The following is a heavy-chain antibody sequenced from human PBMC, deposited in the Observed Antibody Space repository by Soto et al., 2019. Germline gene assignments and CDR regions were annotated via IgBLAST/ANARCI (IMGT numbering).Heavy chain of an antibody. D-gene: IGHD3-10*01. Sequence: GGSLRLSCAASGFTFSSYGMHWVRQAPGKGLEWVALIWYDGGNKYYADSVKGRFTISRDNSKNTLYLQMNSLRAEDTAVYYCARDLRITMLRGPSPGYWGQGTLVTVSS. CDR3: ARDLRITMLRGPSPGY. V-gene: IGHV3-33*01. CDR2: IWYDGGNK. CDR1: GFTFSSYG. J-gene: IGHJ4*02.